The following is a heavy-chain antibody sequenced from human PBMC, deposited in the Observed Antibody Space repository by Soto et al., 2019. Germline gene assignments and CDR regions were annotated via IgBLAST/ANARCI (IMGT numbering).Heavy chain of an antibody. Sequence: EVQLLESGGGLVQPGGSLRLSCAASGFTFSSYALSWVRQAPGKGLEWVSVISDSGGSTYDADSVKGRFTISRDNTKNALYLQMYSLRAEDTAVYYCGKDFSDYSSSLFGYWGQGTLVTVSS. V-gene: IGHV3-23*01. CDR3: GKDFSDYSSSLFGY. D-gene: IGHD6-6*01. CDR1: GFTFSSYA. CDR2: ISDSGGST. J-gene: IGHJ4*02.